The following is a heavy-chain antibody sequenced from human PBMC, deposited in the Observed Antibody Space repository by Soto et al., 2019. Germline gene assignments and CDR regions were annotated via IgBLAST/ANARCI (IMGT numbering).Heavy chain of an antibody. J-gene: IGHJ4*02. CDR1: GFTFTRYS. V-gene: IGHV3-21*06. Sequence: GGSLRLSCAASGFTFTRYSMNWVRQAPGRGLEWVSSISSTTNYIYYGDSMKGRFTISRDNAKNSLYLEMNSLRAEDTAVYYCARESEDLTSNFDYWGQGTLVTVSS. CDR2: ISSTTNYI. CDR3: ARESEDLTSNFDY.